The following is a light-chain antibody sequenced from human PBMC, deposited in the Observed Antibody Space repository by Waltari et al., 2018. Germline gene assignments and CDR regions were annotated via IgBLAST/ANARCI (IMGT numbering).Light chain of an antibody. CDR1: QSIGDW. Sequence: DIQMTQSPSTLSASVGDRVTITCRASQSIGDWMAWYQQEPGKAPKLLIYMASTLQSGVPSRFRGSGSGTEFTLTISSLQPDDFGSYYCQYYYLYSRGFGQGTKVEIK. V-gene: IGKV1-5*03. J-gene: IGKJ2*03. CDR2: MAS. CDR3: QYYYLYSRG.